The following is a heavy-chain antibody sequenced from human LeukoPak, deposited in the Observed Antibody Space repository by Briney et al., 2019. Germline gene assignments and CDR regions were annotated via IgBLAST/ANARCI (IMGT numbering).Heavy chain of an antibody. Sequence: PSETLSLTCAVYGGSFSGYHWTWIRQSPGKGLEWIGDINPSGSTYYNPSLKSRLTISVDASKNQFSLKLRSVTAADTAVYYCARGRHDITMIVVVMTSVSYYLDVWGKGTTVTVS. CDR1: GGSFSGYH. CDR2: INPSGST. J-gene: IGHJ6*03. CDR3: ARGRHDITMIVVVMTSVSYYLDV. D-gene: IGHD3-22*01. V-gene: IGHV4-34*01.